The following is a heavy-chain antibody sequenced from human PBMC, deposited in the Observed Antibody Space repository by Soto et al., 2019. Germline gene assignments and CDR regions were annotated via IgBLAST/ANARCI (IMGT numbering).Heavy chain of an antibody. CDR1: GGTFSSYA. Sequence: SVKVSCKASGGTFSSYAISWVRQAPGQGLEWMGGIIPIFGTANYAQKFQGRVTITADESTSTAYKELSSLRSEDTAVYYCARDCWYYYDSSGYPPLESYYYYGMDVWGQGTTVTVSS. D-gene: IGHD3-22*01. CDR3: ARDCWYYYDSSGYPPLESYYYYGMDV. J-gene: IGHJ6*02. V-gene: IGHV1-69*13. CDR2: IIPIFGTA.